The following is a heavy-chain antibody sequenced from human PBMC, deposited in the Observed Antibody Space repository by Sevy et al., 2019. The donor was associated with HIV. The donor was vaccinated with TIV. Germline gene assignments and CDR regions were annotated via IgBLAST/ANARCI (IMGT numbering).Heavy chain of an antibody. CDR3: TTSPRPNLADY. V-gene: IGHV3-53*01. CDR1: GFSVSINF. Sequence: GGSLRLSCAASGFSVSINFMSWVRQAPGRGLEWVSIIYGGGETYYAESVKGRFTISRDSSRNTVFLQMNSLRAEDTAIYFCTTSPRPNLADYWGQGTLVTVSS. CDR2: IYGGGET. D-gene: IGHD1-1*01. J-gene: IGHJ4*02.